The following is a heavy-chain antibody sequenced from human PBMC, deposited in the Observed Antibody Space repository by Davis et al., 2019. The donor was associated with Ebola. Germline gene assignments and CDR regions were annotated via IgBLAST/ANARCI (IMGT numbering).Heavy chain of an antibody. Sequence: AASVKVSCKASGYTFTSYGISWVRQAPGQGLEWMGWISAYNGNTNYAQKLQGRVTMTTDTSTSTAYMELRSLRSDDTAVYYCARDFGIAVAGHDAFDIWGQGTMVTVSS. J-gene: IGHJ3*02. CDR3: ARDFGIAVAGHDAFDI. CDR2: ISAYNGNT. CDR1: GYTFTSYG. D-gene: IGHD6-19*01. V-gene: IGHV1-18*01.